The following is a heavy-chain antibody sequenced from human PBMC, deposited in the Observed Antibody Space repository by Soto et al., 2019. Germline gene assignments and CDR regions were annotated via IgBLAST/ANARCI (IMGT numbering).Heavy chain of an antibody. J-gene: IGHJ6*02. V-gene: IGHV3-30*18. D-gene: IGHD1-7*01. CDR1: GFTFSSYG. CDR3: AKDMKAWNYVLYNSGVDV. Sequence: QVQLVESGGGVVQPGRSLRLSCAASGFTFSSYGMHWVRQAPGKGLEWVALISYDGNNEYYVDSVKGRFTISRDNSNNTRYLPVNSLRAEDTALYYCAKDMKAWNYVLYNSGVDVWGQGTTVTVSS. CDR2: ISYDGNNE.